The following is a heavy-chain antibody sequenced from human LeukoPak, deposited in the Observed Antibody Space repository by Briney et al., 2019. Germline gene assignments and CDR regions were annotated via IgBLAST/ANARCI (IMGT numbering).Heavy chain of an antibody. Sequence: GGSLRLSCTASGFTFDDYGMSWVRQAPGKGLEWVSGINRNVGTTSYAGSVKGRFTISRDNAKNSLYLQMNGLRAEDTALYHCARGNSNFDSWGQGTLVTVSS. V-gene: IGHV3-20*01. CDR3: ARGNSNFDS. J-gene: IGHJ4*02. CDR1: GFTFDDYG. CDR2: INRNVGTT. D-gene: IGHD4-23*01.